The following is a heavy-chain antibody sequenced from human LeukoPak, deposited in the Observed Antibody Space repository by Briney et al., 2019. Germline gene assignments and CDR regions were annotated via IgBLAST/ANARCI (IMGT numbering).Heavy chain of an antibody. J-gene: IGHJ3*01. Sequence: GGSLRLSCAASGFTFSSYSMNWVRQAPGKGLEWVAVISYDGSNKYYADSVKGRFTISRDNSKNTLYLQMNSLRAEDTAVYYCAKEPGGNSAAAPWGQGTMVTVSS. CDR3: AKEPGGNSAAAP. D-gene: IGHD4-23*01. V-gene: IGHV3-30*18. CDR2: ISYDGSNK. CDR1: GFTFSSYS.